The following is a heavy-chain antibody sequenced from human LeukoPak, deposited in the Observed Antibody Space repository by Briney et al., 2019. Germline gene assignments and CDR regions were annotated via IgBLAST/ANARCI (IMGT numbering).Heavy chain of an antibody. Sequence: PGRSLRLSCAASGFTFSSYGMHWVRQAPGKGLEWVAFIRYDGSNKYYADSVKGRFTISRDNSKNTLYLQMNSLRAGDTAVYYCAKRVYVTMDVWGKGTTVTVSS. D-gene: IGHD3-10*02. CDR3: AKRVYVTMDV. V-gene: IGHV3-30*02. J-gene: IGHJ6*03. CDR1: GFTFSSYG. CDR2: IRYDGSNK.